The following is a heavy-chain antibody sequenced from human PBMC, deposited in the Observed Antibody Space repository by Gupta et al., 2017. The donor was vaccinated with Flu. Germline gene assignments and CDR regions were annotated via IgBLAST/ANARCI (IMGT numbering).Heavy chain of an antibody. CDR3: ARDALATVIPPQYYYSGIDL. Sequence: EVQLVESGGGLVKPGGSLRLSCAASGFRFSDYSMNWVRQAPGKGLEWVSGISTSSTYIYYGDAVKGRFTISRDNAKNSLFLQMDNVRADDTGVYYCARDALATVIPPQYYYSGIDLWGQGTAVSVSS. CDR1: GFRFSDYS. CDR2: ISTSSTYI. D-gene: IGHD2-21*01. J-gene: IGHJ6*02. V-gene: IGHV3-21*02.